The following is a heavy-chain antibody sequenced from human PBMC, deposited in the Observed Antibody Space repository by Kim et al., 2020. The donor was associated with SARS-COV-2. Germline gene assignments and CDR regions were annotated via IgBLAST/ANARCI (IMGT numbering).Heavy chain of an antibody. CDR2: IYSGGST. Sequence: GGSLRLSCAASGFTVSSNYMSWVRQAPGKGLEWVSVIYSGGSTYYADSVKGRFTISRDNSKNTLYLQMNSLRAEDTAVYYCASQYYYDSSGQGGAFDIWGQGTMVTVSS. V-gene: IGHV3-53*01. D-gene: IGHD3-22*01. CDR1: GFTVSSNY. CDR3: ASQYYYDSSGQGGAFDI. J-gene: IGHJ3*02.